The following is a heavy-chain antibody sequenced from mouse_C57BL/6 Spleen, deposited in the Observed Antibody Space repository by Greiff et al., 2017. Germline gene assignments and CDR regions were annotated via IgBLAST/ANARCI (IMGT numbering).Heavy chain of an antibody. CDR1: GYTFTDYY. D-gene: IGHD1-1*01. CDR3: ARSITTVVGGLGDY. CDR2: IYPGSGNT. V-gene: IGHV1-76*01. Sequence: QVQLQQSGAELVRPGASVKLSCKASGYTFTDYYINWVKQRPGQGLEWIARIYPGSGNTYYNEKFKGKATLTAEKSSSTAYMQLSSLTSEDSAVYFCARSITTVVGGLGDYWGQGTTLTVSS. J-gene: IGHJ2*01.